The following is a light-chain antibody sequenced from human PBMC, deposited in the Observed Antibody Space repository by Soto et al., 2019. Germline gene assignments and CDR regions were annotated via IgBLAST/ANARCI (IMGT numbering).Light chain of an antibody. CDR2: AAS. J-gene: IGKJ5*01. CDR3: QQSYSTPIT. Sequence: EIQMTQSTSSLSESAGDRVTITCRASQSISSYLNWYQQKPGKAPKLLIYAASSLQSGVPSRFSGSGSGTDFTLTISSLQPEDFATYYCQQSYSTPITFAQGTRLAT. CDR1: QSISSY. V-gene: IGKV1-39*01.